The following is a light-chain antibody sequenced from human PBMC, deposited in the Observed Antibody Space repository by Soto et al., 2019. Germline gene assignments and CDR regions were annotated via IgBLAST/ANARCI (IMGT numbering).Light chain of an antibody. J-gene: IGKJ1*01. CDR1: QSVSSK. CDR3: QQYINWPRT. CDR2: DAS. V-gene: IGKV3-15*01. Sequence: EIVMTQSPATVSVSPGERATLSCRASQSVSSKLAWYQQKPGQPPRLLIFDASARATGIPARFSGSGSGTEFTLTINSLQSEDFAVYYCQQYINWPRTFGQGTKVDIK.